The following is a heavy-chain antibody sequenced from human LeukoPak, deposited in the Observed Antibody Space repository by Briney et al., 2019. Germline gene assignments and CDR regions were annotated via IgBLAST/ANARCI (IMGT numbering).Heavy chain of an antibody. CDR1: GFTFSSYG. Sequence: GGTLRLSCAASGFTFSSYGMSWVRQAPGKGLEWVSAISGSGGSTYYADSVKGRFTISRDNSKNTLYLQMNSLRAEDTAVYYCAKRYTMVRGADAFDIWGQGTMVTVSS. J-gene: IGHJ3*02. V-gene: IGHV3-23*01. D-gene: IGHD3-10*01. CDR3: AKRYTMVRGADAFDI. CDR2: ISGSGGST.